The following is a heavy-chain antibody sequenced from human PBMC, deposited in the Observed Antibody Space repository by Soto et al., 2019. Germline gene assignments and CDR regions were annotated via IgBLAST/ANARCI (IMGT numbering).Heavy chain of an antibody. V-gene: IGHV1-69*01. CDR1: GGTFNRYT. D-gene: IGHD1-1*01. Sequence: VQLVQSGAEVKKPGSSVKLSCKASGGTFNRYTISWVRQAPGQGLEWMGGIIPIFETANYGQKCQGRVTIIAEQSTSAAYMELRSLTSEDTAVYYCALSVFRDGNNSKYNYSGMDVWGKGTTVTVSS. CDR2: IIPIFETA. J-gene: IGHJ6*04. CDR3: ALSVFRDGNNSKYNYSGMDV.